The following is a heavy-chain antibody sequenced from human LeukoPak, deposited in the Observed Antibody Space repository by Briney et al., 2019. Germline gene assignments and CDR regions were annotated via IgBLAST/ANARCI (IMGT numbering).Heavy chain of an antibody. D-gene: IGHD1-1*01. CDR1: GFTFSNYW. Sequence: GGSLRLSCVASGFTFSNYWMHWVRQALGKGLVWVSRISRDGSSTNYADSVKGRFTISRDNAKNTLYLQMNSLRAEDTAVYYCASLDAPNDYWGQGTLVTVSS. V-gene: IGHV3-74*01. J-gene: IGHJ4*02. CDR2: ISRDGSST. CDR3: ASLDAPNDY.